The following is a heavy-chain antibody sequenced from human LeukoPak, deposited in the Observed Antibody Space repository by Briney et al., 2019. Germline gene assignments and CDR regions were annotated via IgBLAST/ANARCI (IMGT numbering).Heavy chain of an antibody. J-gene: IGHJ5*02. D-gene: IGHD6-13*01. Sequence: ASVKVSCKASGYTFTGYYMHWVRQAPGQGLEWMGWINPNSGGTNYAQKFQGRVTMTRDTSISTAYMELSRLRSDDTAVYYCASSRRNRAAAGPNWFDPWGQGTLVTVSS. V-gene: IGHV1-2*02. CDR3: ASSRRNRAAAGPNWFDP. CDR2: INPNSGGT. CDR1: GYTFTGYY.